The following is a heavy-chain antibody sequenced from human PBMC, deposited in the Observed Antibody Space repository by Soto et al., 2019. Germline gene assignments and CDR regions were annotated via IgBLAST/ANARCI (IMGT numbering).Heavy chain of an antibody. CDR3: GAAAGTGTGYFDY. CDR2: IKQDGSEK. V-gene: IGHV3-7*01. CDR1: GFTFSSYW. J-gene: IGHJ4*02. Sequence: GGSLRLSCAASGFTFSSYWMSWVRQAPGKGLEWVANIKQDGSEKYYVDSVKGRFTISRDNAKNSLYLQMNSLRAEDTAVYYCGAAAGTGTGYFDYWGQGTLVTVSS. D-gene: IGHD6-13*01.